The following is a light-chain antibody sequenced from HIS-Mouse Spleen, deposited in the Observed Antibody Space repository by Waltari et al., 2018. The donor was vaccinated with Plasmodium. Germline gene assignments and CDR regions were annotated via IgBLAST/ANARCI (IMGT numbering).Light chain of an antibody. CDR3: SSYAGSNNLV. V-gene: IGLV2-8*01. Sequence: QSAPTQPPSASGSPGQSVPIPCTRTSRDAGGHHLLPWYQQPPGKAPKLMIYEVSKRPSGVPDRFSGSKSGNTASLTVSGLQAEDEADYYCSSYAGSNNLVFGGGTKLTVL. CDR1: SRDAGGHHL. CDR2: EVS. J-gene: IGLJ2*01.